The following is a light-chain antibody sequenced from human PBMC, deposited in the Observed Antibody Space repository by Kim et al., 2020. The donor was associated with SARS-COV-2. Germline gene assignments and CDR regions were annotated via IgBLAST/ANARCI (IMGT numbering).Light chain of an antibody. CDR2: GAS. CDR1: QRVRSSL. CDR3: QQYGSSSL. J-gene: IGKJ3*01. V-gene: IGKV3-20*01. Sequence: LPGGKAALAGRARQRVRSSLLDWYQEKPGQAPSRLIYGASSRATGVPDRFSGSGSGTDFTIAISRLEPEDFAVYYCQQYGSSSLFGHGTKVDIK.